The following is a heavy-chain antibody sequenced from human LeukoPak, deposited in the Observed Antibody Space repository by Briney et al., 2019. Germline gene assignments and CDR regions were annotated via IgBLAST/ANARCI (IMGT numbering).Heavy chain of an antibody. CDR3: ARLRNSDIWFDP. J-gene: IGHJ5*02. CDR2: MNPNSGNT. D-gene: IGHD3-16*01. Sequence: GASVKVSCKASGYTFTSYDINWVRQATGQGLEWMGWMNPNSGNTGYAQKFQGRVTMTRNTSISTAYMELSSLRSEDTAVYYCARLRNSDIWFDPWGQGTLVTVSS. V-gene: IGHV1-8*01. CDR1: GYTFTSYD.